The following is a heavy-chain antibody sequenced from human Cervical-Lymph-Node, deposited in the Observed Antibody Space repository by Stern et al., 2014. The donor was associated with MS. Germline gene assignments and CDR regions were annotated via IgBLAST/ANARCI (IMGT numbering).Heavy chain of an antibody. CDR1: GFSFSSYT. Sequence: VQLVESGGGVVQPGRSLRLSCAASGFSFSSYTMHWVRQAPGKGLEWVAAISFDGRNKYYADSVRGRFTISRDTSNNTLFLQMSALRAGDTAVFYCASPPPFDFWGQGTLVAVSS. J-gene: IGHJ4*02. V-gene: IGHV3-30*14. CDR3: ASPPPFDF. CDR2: ISFDGRNK.